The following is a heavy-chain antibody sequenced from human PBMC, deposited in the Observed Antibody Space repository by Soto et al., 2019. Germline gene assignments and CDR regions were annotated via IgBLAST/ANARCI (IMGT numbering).Heavy chain of an antibody. CDR3: AREGINRWCGERGYYFDY. CDR1: GGSISSYY. Sequence: QVQLQESGPGLVKPSETLSLTGTVSGGSISSYYWSWIRQPPGKGLEWIGYIYYSGSTNYNPSLMSRVTISVNTTKNQFSLQLSSVTAEDTAVYCCAREGINRWCGERGYYFDYWGQGTLVTLSS. V-gene: IGHV4-59*01. D-gene: IGHD3-10*01. CDR2: IYYSGST. J-gene: IGHJ4*02.